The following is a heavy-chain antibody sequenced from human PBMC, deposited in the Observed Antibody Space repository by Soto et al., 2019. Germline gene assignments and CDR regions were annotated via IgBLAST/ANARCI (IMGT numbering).Heavy chain of an antibody. Sequence: QEQLVQSGAEVKKPVSSVKVSCKASGGLFSSYPISWVRQVPGQGLEWMGGIIPVFQTAYYTQRFQGRVTNTADESTNTAYMELSSLRSQDTAIYYCASGGSGYTWFNEFWGQGTLVTVSS. V-gene: IGHV1-69*01. J-gene: IGHJ4*02. CDR1: GGLFSSYP. D-gene: IGHD3-22*01. CDR2: IIPVFQTA. CDR3: ASGGSGYTWFNEF.